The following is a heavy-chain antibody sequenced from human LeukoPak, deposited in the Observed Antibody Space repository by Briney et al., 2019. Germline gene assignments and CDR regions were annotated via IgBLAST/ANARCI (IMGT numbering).Heavy chain of an antibody. CDR2: IRYDGSNK. V-gene: IGHV3-30*02. J-gene: IGHJ3*02. Sequence: SGGSLRLSCASSGLTFSSYGMHWVRQAPGKGLGWVAFIRYDGSNKYYADSVKGRFTISRDNSKNTLYLQMNSLRAEDTAVYYCAKDKHPVVAAAYGDAFDIWGQGTMVTVSS. D-gene: IGHD2-2*01. CDR1: GLTFSSYG. CDR3: AKDKHPVVAAAYGDAFDI.